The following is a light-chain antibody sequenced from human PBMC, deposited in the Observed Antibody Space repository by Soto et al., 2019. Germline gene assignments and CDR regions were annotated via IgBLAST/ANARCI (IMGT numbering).Light chain of an antibody. CDR3: QTWGTGIRV. Sequence: QPVLTQSPSASASLGASVKLTCTLSSGHSSYAIAWHQQQTEKGPRYLMKLNSDGSHSKGDGIPDRFSGSSSGAERYLTISGLQSEDEADYYRQTWGTGIRVFGGGTKLTVL. CDR2: LNSDGSH. V-gene: IGLV4-69*01. CDR1: SGHSSYA. J-gene: IGLJ2*01.